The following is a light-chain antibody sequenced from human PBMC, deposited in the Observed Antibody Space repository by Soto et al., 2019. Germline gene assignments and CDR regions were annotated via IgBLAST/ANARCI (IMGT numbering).Light chain of an antibody. J-gene: IGKJ1*01. Sequence: DIVMTQSPATLSVSPGERATLSCRASQSVSINLAWYQQKPGQAPRLLIYGASTRAPGIPARFSGSGSGTEVSITISSRQSEDFVVYYCQHYNNWPPWTFGQGTKVEIK. V-gene: IGKV3-15*01. CDR3: QHYNNWPPWT. CDR2: GAS. CDR1: QSVSIN.